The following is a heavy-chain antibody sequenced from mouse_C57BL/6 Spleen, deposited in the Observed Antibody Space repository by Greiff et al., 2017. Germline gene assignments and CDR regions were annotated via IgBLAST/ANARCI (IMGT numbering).Heavy chain of an antibody. CDR2: IDPETGGT. CDR3: TRKGYYSNYDYAMDY. D-gene: IGHD2-5*01. CDR1: GYTFTDYE. V-gene: IGHV1-15*01. J-gene: IGHJ4*01. Sequence: VQLQQSGAELVRPGASVTLSCKASGYTFTDYEMHWVKQTPVHGLEWIGAIDPETGGTAYNQKFKGKAILTADKSSSTAYMELRSLTSEDSAVYYCTRKGYYSNYDYAMDYWGQGTSVTVSS.